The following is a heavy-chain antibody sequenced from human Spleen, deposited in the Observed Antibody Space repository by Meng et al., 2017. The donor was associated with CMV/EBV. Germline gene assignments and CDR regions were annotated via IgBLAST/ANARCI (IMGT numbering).Heavy chain of an antibody. Sequence: GESLKISCVASGFTFSNYWMSWVRQAPGKGLEWVANIKEDGSEKYYVDSVKGRFTISRDNAKNSLYLQMNSLRAEDTAVYYCANWRGYSYGYPDYWGQGRLVTVSS. D-gene: IGHD5-18*01. J-gene: IGHJ4*02. CDR1: GFTFSNYW. CDR2: IKEDGSEK. V-gene: IGHV3-7*01. CDR3: ANWRGYSYGYPDY.